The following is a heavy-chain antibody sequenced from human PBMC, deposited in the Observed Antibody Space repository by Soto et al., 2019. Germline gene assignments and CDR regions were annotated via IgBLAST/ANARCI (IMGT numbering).Heavy chain of an antibody. J-gene: IGHJ6*03. D-gene: IGHD3-3*01. CDR2: IYYSGST. CDR3: ARGYYDFWCGSRPVYYMDV. Sequence: SETLSLPCTVSGGSISSYYWSWIRQPPGKGLEWIGYIYYSGSTNYNPSLKSRVTISVDTSKNQFSLKLSSVTAADTAVYYCARGYYDFWCGSRPVYYMDVWGKGTTVTGSS. CDR1: GGSISSYY. V-gene: IGHV4-59*01.